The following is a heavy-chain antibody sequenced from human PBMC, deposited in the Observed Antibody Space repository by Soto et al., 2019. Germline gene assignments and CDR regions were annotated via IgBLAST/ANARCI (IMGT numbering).Heavy chain of an antibody. CDR1: GFSFNNYN. D-gene: IGHD3-3*01. V-gene: IGHV3-21*03. J-gene: IGHJ6*01. Sequence: EVQLVESGGGLVKPGGSLRLSCAGSGFSFNNYNINWVRQAPAKGLEWISSISRSSDYIYYADSVRGRCTVSRDNAKASMFLQMNSLTADHTSVYYCAGDIADSRFGVVYAMDVWGPGTTVIVSS. CDR3: AGDIADSRFGVVYAMDV. CDR2: ISRSSDYI.